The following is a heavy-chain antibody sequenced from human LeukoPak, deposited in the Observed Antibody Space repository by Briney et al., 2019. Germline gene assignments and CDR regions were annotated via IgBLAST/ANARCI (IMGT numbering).Heavy chain of an antibody. CDR3: ARGGLMVRGVIKRNWFDP. CDR1: GGSISSSSYY. J-gene: IGHJ5*02. V-gene: IGHV4-39*01. CDR2: IYYSGST. D-gene: IGHD3-10*01. Sequence: PSETLSLTCTVSGGSISSSSYYWGWIRQPPGKGLEWIGSIYYSGSTYYNPSLKSRVTISVDTSKNQFSLKLSSVTAADTAVYYCARGGLMVRGVIKRNWFDPWGQGTLATVSS.